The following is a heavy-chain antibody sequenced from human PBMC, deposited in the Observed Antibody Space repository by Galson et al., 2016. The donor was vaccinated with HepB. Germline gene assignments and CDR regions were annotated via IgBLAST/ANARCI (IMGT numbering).Heavy chain of an antibody. Sequence: SLRLSCAASGFIFDDYGMHWVRQAPGKGLEWVAVISYDGSNKYYADSVKGRFTISRDNSKNTLYLQMNSLRAEDSAVYYCAKSITIFGVLIKSYFDYWGRGTLVTVSS. D-gene: IGHD3-3*01. CDR2: ISYDGSNK. CDR3: AKSITIFGVLIKSYFDY. V-gene: IGHV3-30*18. J-gene: IGHJ4*02. CDR1: GFIFDDYG.